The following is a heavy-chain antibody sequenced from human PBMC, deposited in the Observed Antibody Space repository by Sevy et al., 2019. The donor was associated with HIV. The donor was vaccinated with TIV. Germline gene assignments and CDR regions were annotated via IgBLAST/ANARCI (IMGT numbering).Heavy chain of an antibody. V-gene: IGHV3-11*01. CDR3: AGDQNKLWPSYYYYYGMDV. CDR2: ISSSCSTI. D-gene: IGHD5-18*01. CDR1: GFTSSDYY. J-gene: IGHJ6*02. Sequence: GGSLRLSCAASGFTSSDYYMSWIRQAPGKGLEWVSYISSSCSTIYYADPVKGRFTISRDKAKNSLYLQMNSLRAEDTAVYYCAGDQNKLWPSYYYYYGMDVWGQGTTVTVSS.